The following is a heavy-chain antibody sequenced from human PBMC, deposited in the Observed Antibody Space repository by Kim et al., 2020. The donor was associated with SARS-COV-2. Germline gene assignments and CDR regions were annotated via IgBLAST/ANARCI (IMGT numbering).Heavy chain of an antibody. J-gene: IGHJ5*02. CDR3: AREGGGTGTTGA. Sequence: TLSLTCTVSGGSISSGGYYWSWIRQHPGKGLEWIGYIYYSGSTYYNPSLKSRVTISVDTSKNQFSLKLSSVTAADTAVYYCAREGGGTGTTGAWGQGTLVTVSS. V-gene: IGHV4-31*03. CDR1: GGSISSGGYY. CDR2: IYYSGST. D-gene: IGHD1-1*01.